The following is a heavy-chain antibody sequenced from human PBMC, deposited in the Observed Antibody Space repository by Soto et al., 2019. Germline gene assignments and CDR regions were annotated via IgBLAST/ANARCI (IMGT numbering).Heavy chain of an antibody. Sequence: PSETLSLTCTVSGGSISSYYWSWIRQPPGKGLEWIGYIYYSGSTNYNPSLKSRVTISVDTSKNQFSLKLSSVTAADTAVYYCARSEKTYYDYIWGSYPHSSNPRAFDIWGQGTMVTVSS. J-gene: IGHJ3*02. D-gene: IGHD3-16*02. CDR2: IYYSGST. CDR1: GGSISSYY. V-gene: IGHV4-59*12. CDR3: ARSEKTYYDYIWGSYPHSSNPRAFDI.